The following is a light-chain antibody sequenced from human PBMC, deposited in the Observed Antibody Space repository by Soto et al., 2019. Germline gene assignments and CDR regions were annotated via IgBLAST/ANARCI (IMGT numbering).Light chain of an antibody. Sequence: IVMTQSPPTLSVSPWEIGTLSCRAIQSVTSRYFSWYQQKPGHPPRLLISGASSRATGIPERFTGSGSGPDFTLTISRLEPEDFAVYFCQQHDDSFTWTFGQGTKVDIK. CDR2: GAS. J-gene: IGKJ1*01. CDR1: QSVTSRY. V-gene: IGKV3-20*01. CDR3: QQHDDSFTWT.